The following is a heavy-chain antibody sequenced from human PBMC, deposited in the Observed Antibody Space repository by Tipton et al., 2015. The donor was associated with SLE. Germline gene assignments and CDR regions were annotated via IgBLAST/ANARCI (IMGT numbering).Heavy chain of an antibody. Sequence: GLVKPSETLSLTCAVSGYSISSGYYWGWIRQPPGKGLEWIGSIYHSGSTYYNPSLKSRVTISVDTSKNQFSLKLRSVTAADRATYYCARQLGYGDPFAFDYWSQGTLVTVSS. J-gene: IGHJ4*02. CDR1: GYSISSGYY. CDR2: IYHSGST. CDR3: ARQLGYGDPFAFDY. D-gene: IGHD4-17*01. V-gene: IGHV4-38-2*01.